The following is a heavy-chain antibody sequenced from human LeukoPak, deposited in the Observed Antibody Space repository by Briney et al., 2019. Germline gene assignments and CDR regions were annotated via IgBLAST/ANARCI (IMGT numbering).Heavy chain of an antibody. V-gene: IGHV3-53*04. J-gene: IGHJ4*02. CDR2: IYSGGST. D-gene: IGHD5-18*01. CDR3: ARDDGYSYGFDY. Sequence: GGSLRLSCAASGFTFSSYAMSWVRQAPGKGLEWVSVIYSGGSTYYADSVKGRFTISRHNSKNTLYLQMNSLRAEDTAVYYCARDDGYSYGFDYWGQGTLVTVSS. CDR1: GFTFSSYA.